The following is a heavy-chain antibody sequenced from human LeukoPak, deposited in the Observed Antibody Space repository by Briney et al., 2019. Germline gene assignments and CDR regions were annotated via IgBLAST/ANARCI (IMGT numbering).Heavy chain of an antibody. CDR1: GGSVSSGSYY. CDR2: IYYSGST. Sequence: SETLSLTCTVSGGSVSSGSYYWSWIRQPPGKGLEWIGYIYYSGSTNYNPSLKSRVTISVDTSKNQFSLKLSSVTAADTAVYYCAREGFSAAGFDYWGQGTLVTVSS. J-gene: IGHJ4*02. D-gene: IGHD6-13*01. V-gene: IGHV4-61*01. CDR3: AREGFSAAGFDY.